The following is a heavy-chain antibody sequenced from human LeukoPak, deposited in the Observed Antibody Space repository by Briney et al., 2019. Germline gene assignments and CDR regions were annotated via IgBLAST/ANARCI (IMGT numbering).Heavy chain of an antibody. CDR3: ARSYTNYYDSSGYYYNYGMDV. V-gene: IGHV3-30*03. J-gene: IGHJ6*02. D-gene: IGHD3-22*01. CDR1: GFTLSSYS. Sequence: GGSLRLSCAASGFTLSSYSMNWVRQAPGKGLEGVAVISYDGSNKYYADSVKGRFTISRDNSRNTVYMEMNSLRAEDTAVYYCARSYTNYYDSSGYYYNYGMDVWGQGTTVTVSS. CDR2: ISYDGSNK.